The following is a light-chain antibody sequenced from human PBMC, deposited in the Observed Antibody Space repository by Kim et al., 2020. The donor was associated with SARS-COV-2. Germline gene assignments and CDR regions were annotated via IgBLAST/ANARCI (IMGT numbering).Light chain of an antibody. CDR1: QSVSSN. CDR3: QQYNNWPPIT. CDR2: GAS. Sequence: EIVMTQSPATLSVSPGERATLSCRASQSVSSNLAWYQQRPGQAPRLLISGASTRATGIPARFSGSGSGTEFTLTISNLQSEDFAVYYCQQYNNWPPITFGQGTRLEIK. J-gene: IGKJ5*01. V-gene: IGKV3-15*01.